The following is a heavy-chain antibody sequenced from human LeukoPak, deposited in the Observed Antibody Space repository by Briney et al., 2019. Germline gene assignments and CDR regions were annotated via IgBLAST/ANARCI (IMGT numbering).Heavy chain of an antibody. J-gene: IGHJ4*02. CDR1: GFTFSSYW. D-gene: IGHD5-18*01. Sequence: PGGSLRLSCAASGFTFSSYWMSWVRQAPGKGLEGVANIKQDGSEKSYIDSVKGRFTISRDNAKNSLYLQMNSLRAEDTAVYYCMRGYGYHHYWGQGTLVTVSS. CDR3: MRGYGYHHY. CDR2: IKQDGSEK. V-gene: IGHV3-7*03.